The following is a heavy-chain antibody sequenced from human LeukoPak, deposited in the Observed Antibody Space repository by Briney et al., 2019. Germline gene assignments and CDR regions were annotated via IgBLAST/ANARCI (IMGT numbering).Heavy chain of an antibody. CDR3: ARVTYYYDCSGYPPDY. J-gene: IGHJ4*02. CDR1: GFTFSSYW. D-gene: IGHD3-22*01. V-gene: IGHV3-74*01. Sequence: PGGSLRLSCAASGFTFSSYWMHWVRQAPGKGLVWVSRINSDGSSTSYADSVKGRFTISRDNAKNTLYLQMNSLRAEDTAVYYCARVTYYYDCSGYPPDYWGQGTLVTVSS. CDR2: INSDGSST.